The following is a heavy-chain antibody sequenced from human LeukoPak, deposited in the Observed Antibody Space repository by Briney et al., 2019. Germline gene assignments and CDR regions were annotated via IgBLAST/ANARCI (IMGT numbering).Heavy chain of an antibody. V-gene: IGHV3-23*01. D-gene: IGHD3-16*01. J-gene: IGHJ4*02. CDR1: GFTFSSYA. Sequence: GGSLRLSCAASGFTFSSYAMSWVRQAPGKGLEWVSAISGSCGSTYYADSVKGRFTISRDNAENSLQLQMNSLRADDTGVYYCARAWGSVGPFDFWGQGTLVTVSS. CDR2: ISGSCGST. CDR3: ARAWGSVGPFDF.